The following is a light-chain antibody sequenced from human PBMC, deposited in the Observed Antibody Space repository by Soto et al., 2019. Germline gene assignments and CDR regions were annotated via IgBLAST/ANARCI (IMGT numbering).Light chain of an antibody. V-gene: IGKV3D-15*01. CDR1: QSVRSN. CDR3: QQYYSTPS. J-gene: IGKJ4*01. Sequence: EIVVTLSPSSLSVSPGGSGTLSCRASQSVRSNLAWYQQKPGQAPRLLIDGASSRATGIPDRFSGSGSGTDFTLTISSLQAEDVAVYYCQQYYSTPSFGGGTKVDI. CDR2: GAS.